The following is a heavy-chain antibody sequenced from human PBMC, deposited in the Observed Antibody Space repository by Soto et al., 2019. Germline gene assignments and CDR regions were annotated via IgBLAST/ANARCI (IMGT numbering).Heavy chain of an antibody. CDR3: ARVLRGVVNWFDP. J-gene: IGHJ5*02. D-gene: IGHD3-10*01. V-gene: IGHV1-18*01. CDR1: GDTFTNFG. CDR2: IATYNSNK. Sequence: HLVQSGPEVKQPGASVTVSGKTSGDTFTNFGLSWVRQAPGQGLEWMGWIATYNSNKNYAQKFQGRLTLTTDTSTSTAYMELKSLGYDDTAVYYCARVLRGVVNWFDPWGQGTLVTVSS.